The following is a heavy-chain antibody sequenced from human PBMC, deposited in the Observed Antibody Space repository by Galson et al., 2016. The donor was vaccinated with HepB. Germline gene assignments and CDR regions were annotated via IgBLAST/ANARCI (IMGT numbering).Heavy chain of an antibody. J-gene: IGHJ4*02. Sequence: SLRLSCAASGFTSSDYAMTWVRQAPGKGLEWVSVISSSGGDTYHADSVKGRFTISRDNSKNTLFLQMNSLRAGDTAVYYCATSVLYFYGSGTLSEYWGQGTLVAVSS. D-gene: IGHD3-10*01. CDR1: GFTSSDYA. V-gene: IGHV3-23*01. CDR3: ATSVLYFYGSGTLSEY. CDR2: ISSSGGDT.